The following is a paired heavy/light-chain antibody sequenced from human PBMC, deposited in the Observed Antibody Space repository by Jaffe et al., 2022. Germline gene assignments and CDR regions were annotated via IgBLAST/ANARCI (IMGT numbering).Light chain of an antibody. CDR2: GAS. Sequence: EIVLTQSPGTLSLSPGERATLSCRASQSVSSSYLAWYHQKPGQAPRLLIYGASSRATGIPDRFSGSGSGTDFTLTISRLEPEDFAVYYCQQYGSSPWTFGQGTKVEIK. V-gene: IGKV3-20*01. CDR3: QQYGSSPWT. CDR1: QSVSSSY. J-gene: IGKJ1*01.
Heavy chain of an antibody. V-gene: IGHV3-7*01. CDR2: IKQDGSEE. CDR1: GFIFSNYW. D-gene: IGHD3-3*01. CDR3: AREYFLKYYDFWSVELHAFDI. J-gene: IGHJ3*02. Sequence: EVQLVESGGGLVQPGGSLRLSCAASGFIFSNYWMSWVRQAPGKGLEWVANIKQDGSEEYYVDSVKGRFTISRDNAKKSLYLQMNSLRAEDTAVYYCAREYFLKYYDFWSVELHAFDIWGQGTMVTVSS.